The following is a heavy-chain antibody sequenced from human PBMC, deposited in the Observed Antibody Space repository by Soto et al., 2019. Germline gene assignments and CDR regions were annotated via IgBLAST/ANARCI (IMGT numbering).Heavy chain of an antibody. CDR2: IYYSGST. D-gene: IGHD3-3*01. CDR3: ARGGPAITIFGVVRMDV. Sequence: SETLSLTCTVAGGSISSYYWSWIRQPPGKGLEWIGYIYYSGSTNYNPSLKSRVTISVDTSKNQFSLKLSSVTAADTAVYYCARGGPAITIFGVVRMDVWGQGTTVPV. CDR1: GGSISSYY. V-gene: IGHV4-59*01. J-gene: IGHJ6*02.